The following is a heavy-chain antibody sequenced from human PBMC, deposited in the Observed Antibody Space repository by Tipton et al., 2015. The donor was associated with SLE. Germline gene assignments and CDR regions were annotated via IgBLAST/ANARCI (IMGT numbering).Heavy chain of an antibody. CDR2: ISYDGNNK. Sequence: SLRLSCAASGFTFSIYSMHWVRQAPGKGLEWVAVISYDGNNKDFADSVKGRFTISRDNSKNTLYLQMNSLRGEDTAVYYCARGLGSYYAMDVWGQGTAVTVSS. J-gene: IGHJ6*02. V-gene: IGHV3-30*04. CDR1: GFTFSIYS. CDR3: ARGLGSYYAMDV.